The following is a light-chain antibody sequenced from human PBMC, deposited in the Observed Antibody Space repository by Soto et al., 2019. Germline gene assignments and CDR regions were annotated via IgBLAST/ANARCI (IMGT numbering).Light chain of an antibody. CDR1: SSNIGAGYD. J-gene: IGLJ3*02. CDR2: GNS. Sequence: QPVLTQPPSVSGAPGQRVTISCTGSSSNIGAGYDVHWYQQLPGTAPKLLISGNSNRPSGVSDRFSGSKSGTSASLAITGLQAEDEADYYCQSYDSSLSGWVFGGGTKLTVL. V-gene: IGLV1-40*01. CDR3: QSYDSSLSGWV.